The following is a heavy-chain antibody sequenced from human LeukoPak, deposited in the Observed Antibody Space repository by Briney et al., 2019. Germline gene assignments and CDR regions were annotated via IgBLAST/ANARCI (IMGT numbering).Heavy chain of an antibody. D-gene: IGHD6-13*01. CDR3: AKDSHAAAGTFDY. CDR1: GFTFDDYA. J-gene: IGHJ4*02. Sequence: GRSLRLSCAASGFTFDDYAMHWVRQAPGKGLEWVSGISWNSGSVGYADSVKGRFTISRDNAKNSLYLQMHSLRAEDTALYYCAKDSHAAAGTFDYWGQGTLVTVSS. V-gene: IGHV3-9*01. CDR2: ISWNSGSV.